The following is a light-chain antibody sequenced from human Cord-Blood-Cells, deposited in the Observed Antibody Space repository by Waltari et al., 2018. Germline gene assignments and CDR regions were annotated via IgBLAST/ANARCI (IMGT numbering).Light chain of an antibody. CDR1: SSDVGSYNL. V-gene: IGLV2-23*01. CDR3: CSYAGSSTYV. Sequence: QSALTQPASVSGSPGQSTTISCTGTSSDVGSYNLFSWYQPHPGKAPKLMIYEGSKRPSGVSNRFSGSKSGNTASLTISGLQAEDEADYYCCSYAGSSTYVFGTGTKVTVL. CDR2: EGS. J-gene: IGLJ1*01.